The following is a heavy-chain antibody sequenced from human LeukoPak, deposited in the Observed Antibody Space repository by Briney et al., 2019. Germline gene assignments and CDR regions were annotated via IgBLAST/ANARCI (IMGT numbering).Heavy chain of an antibody. V-gene: IGHV3-48*03. CDR3: ARGPSIAARYDAFDI. D-gene: IGHD6-6*01. CDR2: ISSSGNTI. Sequence: GGSLRLSCAASEFTFTSYELNWVRQAPGKGLEWVSYISSSGNTISYADSVEGRFTISRDNAKNSLYLQVISLRAEDTAVYYCARGPSIAARYDAFDIWGQGTMVTVSS. J-gene: IGHJ3*02. CDR1: EFTFTSYE.